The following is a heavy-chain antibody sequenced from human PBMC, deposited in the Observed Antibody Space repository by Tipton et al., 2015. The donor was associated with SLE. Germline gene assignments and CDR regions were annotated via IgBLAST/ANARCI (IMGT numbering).Heavy chain of an antibody. D-gene: IGHD6-13*01. J-gene: IGHJ4*02. CDR1: GGSISSSSYY. Sequence: TLSLTCTVSGGSISSSSYYWSWIRQPPGKGLEWIGEINHSGSTNYNPSLKSRVTISGDTSKNQFSLKLSSVTAADTAVYYCAREQQGYYFDYWGQGTLVTVSS. V-gene: IGHV4-39*07. CDR3: AREQQGYYFDY. CDR2: INHSGST.